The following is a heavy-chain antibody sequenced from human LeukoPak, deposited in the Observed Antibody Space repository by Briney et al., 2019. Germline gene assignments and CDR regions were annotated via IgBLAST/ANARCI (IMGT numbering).Heavy chain of an antibody. D-gene: IGHD3-10*01. CDR1: GFTFSTYW. CDR2: IKRDGSEK. J-gene: IGHJ4*02. Sequence: GGSLRLSCAASGFTFSTYWMSWVRQAAGKGLEWVANIKRDGSEKYYVDSLKGRFTISRDNAKNSMYLQMNSLRAEDTAVYYCARDQGHYYGSGSYYYFDYWGQGTLVTVSS. V-gene: IGHV3-7*01. CDR3: ARDQGHYYGSGSYYYFDY.